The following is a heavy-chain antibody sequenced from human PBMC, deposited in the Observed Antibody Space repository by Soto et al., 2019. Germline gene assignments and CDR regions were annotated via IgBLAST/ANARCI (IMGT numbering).Heavy chain of an antibody. J-gene: IGHJ4*02. CDR1: GFTFSSYS. CDR2: ISGSSSYI. Sequence: PGGSLRLSCAASGFTFSSYSMNWVRQAPGKGLEWVSSISGSSSYIYYADSVKGRFTISRDNAKNSLYLQMNSLRAEDTAVYYCARDRDPPAIDYWGQGTLVTVSS. V-gene: IGHV3-21*01. CDR3: ARDRDPPAIDY.